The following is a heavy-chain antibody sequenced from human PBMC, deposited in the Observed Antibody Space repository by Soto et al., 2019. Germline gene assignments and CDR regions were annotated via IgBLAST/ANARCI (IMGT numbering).Heavy chain of an antibody. D-gene: IGHD2-15*01. V-gene: IGHV3-48*01. CDR1: GFTFSSYS. CDR2: ISSSSSTI. CDR3: ARDLRDIVVVVAATLPDNWFDP. J-gene: IGHJ5*02. Sequence: GESLKISCAASGFTFSSYSMNWVRQAPGKGLEWVSYISSSSSTIYYADSVKGRFTISRDNAKNSLYLQMNSLRAEDTAVYYCARDLRDIVVVVAATLPDNWFDPWGQGTLVTVSS.